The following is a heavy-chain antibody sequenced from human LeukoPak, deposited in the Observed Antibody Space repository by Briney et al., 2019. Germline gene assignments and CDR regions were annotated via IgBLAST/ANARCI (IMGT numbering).Heavy chain of an antibody. CDR2: IKQDGSEK. Sequence: TGGSLRLSCAASGFTFSSYWMSWVRQAPGKGLEWVANIKQDGSEKYYVDSVKGRFTISRDNVKNSLYLQMNSLRAEDTAVYYCATLGGAYAYNYGFDYWGQGTLVTVSS. V-gene: IGHV3-7*01. J-gene: IGHJ4*02. CDR1: GFTFSSYW. D-gene: IGHD5-24*01. CDR3: ATLGGAYAYNYGFDY.